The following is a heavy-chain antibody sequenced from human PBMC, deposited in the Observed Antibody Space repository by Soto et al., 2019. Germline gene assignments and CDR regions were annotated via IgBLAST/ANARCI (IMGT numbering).Heavy chain of an antibody. CDR2: ISYDGSNK. CDR3: ASPLTIAAAGTFDY. D-gene: IGHD6-13*01. CDR1: GFTFSSYG. J-gene: IGHJ4*02. V-gene: IGHV3-30*03. Sequence: QVQLVESGGGVVQPGRSLRLSCAASGFTFSSYGMHWVRQAPGKGLEGVAVISYDGSNKYYADSVKGRFTNSRDNSKNTLYQQMNSLRAEDTAVYYCASPLTIAAAGTFDYWGQGTLVTVFS.